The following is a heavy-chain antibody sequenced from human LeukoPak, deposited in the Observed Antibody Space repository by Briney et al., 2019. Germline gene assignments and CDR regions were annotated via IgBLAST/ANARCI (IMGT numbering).Heavy chain of an antibody. V-gene: IGHV1-69*04. D-gene: IGHD6-13*01. J-gene: IGHJ4*02. CDR3: ARGAPLAGLDY. Sequence: ASVKVSCKASGGTFSSYAISWVRQPPGQGLEWMGRIIPILGIANYAQKFQGRVTITADKSTSTAYMELSSLRSEDTAVYYCARGAPLAGLDYWGQGTLVTVSS. CDR1: GGTFSSYA. CDR2: IIPILGIA.